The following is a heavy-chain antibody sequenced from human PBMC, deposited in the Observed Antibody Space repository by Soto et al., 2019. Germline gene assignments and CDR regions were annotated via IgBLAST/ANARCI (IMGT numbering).Heavy chain of an antibody. CDR3: AGPPSDCSSTSCHALDYYMDV. CDR1: GFTFSSYS. V-gene: IGHV3-21*01. Sequence: EVQLVESGGGLVKPGGSLRLSCAASGFTFSSYSMNWVRQAPGKGLEWVSSISSSSSYIYYADSVKGRFTISGDNAKNSLYLQMNSLRAEDTAVYYCAGPPSDCSSTSCHALDYYMDVWGKGTTVTVSS. D-gene: IGHD2-2*01. J-gene: IGHJ6*03. CDR2: ISSSSSYI.